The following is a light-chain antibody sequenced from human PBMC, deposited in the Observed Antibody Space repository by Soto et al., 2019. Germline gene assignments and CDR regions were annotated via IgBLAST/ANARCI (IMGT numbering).Light chain of an antibody. CDR2: SNN. CDR1: SSDVGDYNH. J-gene: IGLJ1*01. V-gene: IGLV1-44*01. Sequence: QSALTQPPSVSGSPGQSVTISCTGTSSDVGDYNHVSWYQQFPGTAPKLLIHSNNKRPSGVPDRFSGSKSGTSASLAISGLQSEDEADYYCAAWDDSLNASVFGGGTKLTVL. CDR3: AAWDDSLNASV.